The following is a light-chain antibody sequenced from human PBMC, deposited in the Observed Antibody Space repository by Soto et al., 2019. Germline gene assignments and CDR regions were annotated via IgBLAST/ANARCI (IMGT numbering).Light chain of an antibody. CDR1: QSVSTK. CDR2: GAS. Sequence: EVVMTQSPATLSVSAGETVTLSCRASQSVSTKLAWYQQKPGLAPRLLIFGASTRATGVPARFSGSGSGTEFTLTISSLQSEDFALYYCQQYNNWPPLTFGGGTMVEIK. J-gene: IGKJ4*01. CDR3: QQYNNWPPLT. V-gene: IGKV3-15*01.